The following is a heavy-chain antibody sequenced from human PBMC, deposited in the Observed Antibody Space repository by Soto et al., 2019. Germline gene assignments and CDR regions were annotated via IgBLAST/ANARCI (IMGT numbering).Heavy chain of an antibody. V-gene: IGHV3-11*06. CDR3: AKTIVAASGYYFDH. Sequence: QVQLVESGGGLVKPGGSLRLACAASGFSFGDSYMSWVRQAPGKGLEWLSYISGGSSYTNYADSVKGRFTISRDNAKRSLYLDMNSLRADDTAVYYCAKTIVAASGYYFDHWGQGNLVTVSS. J-gene: IGHJ4*02. CDR1: GFSFGDSY. D-gene: IGHD2-21*01. CDR2: ISGGSSYT.